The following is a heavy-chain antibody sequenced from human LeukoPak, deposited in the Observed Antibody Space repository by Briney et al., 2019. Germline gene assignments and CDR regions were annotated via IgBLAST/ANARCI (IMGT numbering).Heavy chain of an antibody. CDR3: AGWKRRSLRRITIFGVVQGLRGGDDAFDI. D-gene: IGHD3-3*01. CDR2: IYTSGST. CDR1: GGYISSGSYY. J-gene: IGHJ3*02. Sequence: PSETLSLTCTVSGGYISSGSYYWSWIRQPAGKGLEWIGRIYTSGSTNYNPSLKSRVAISVDTSKNQFSLKLSSVAAADTAVYYCAGWKRRSLRRITIFGVVQGLRGGDDAFDIWGQGTMVTVSS. V-gene: IGHV4-61*02.